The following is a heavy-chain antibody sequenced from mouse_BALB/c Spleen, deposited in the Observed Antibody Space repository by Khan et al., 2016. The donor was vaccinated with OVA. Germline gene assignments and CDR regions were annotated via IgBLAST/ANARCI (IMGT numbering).Heavy chain of an antibody. CDR1: GFTFSNYG. J-gene: IGHJ2*01. CDR2: ISGGGSYT. Sequence: EVKLVESGGGLVKPGGSLKLSCAASGFTFSNYGMSWVRQTPEKRLEWVATISGGGSYTYYPDSVKGRFTISRDNARNKLYLQMSSLRSEDTALYYCARDYYSGGYYFDYWGLGTTLIVSS. V-gene: IGHV5-9-2*01. D-gene: IGHD1-1*02. CDR3: ARDYYSGGYYFDY.